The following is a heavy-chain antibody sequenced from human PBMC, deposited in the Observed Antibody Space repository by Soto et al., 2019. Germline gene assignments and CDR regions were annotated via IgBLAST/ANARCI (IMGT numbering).Heavy chain of an antibody. CDR1: GFPFSSTD. J-gene: IGHJ5*02. V-gene: IGHV3-23*01. Sequence: GGSLRLSCAASGFPFSSTDMTWVRQAPGKGLEWVSTIDGSGGTTYYADSVRGRFTISSDNSINTLYLQMNSLRADDTALYFSANNSGWFNTWGQGALVTVSS. CDR3: ANNSGWFNT. D-gene: IGHD7-27*01. CDR2: IDGSGGTT.